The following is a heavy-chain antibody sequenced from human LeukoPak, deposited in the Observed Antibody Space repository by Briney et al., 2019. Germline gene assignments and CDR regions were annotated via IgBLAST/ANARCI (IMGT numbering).Heavy chain of an antibody. Sequence: GRSLRLSCAASGFTFRNYGMHWVRQAPGKGLEWVALISYDGSNKYYADSVQGRFTISRDNSKNTLYLQMNSLRAEDTAVYYCTWTTLIGFDYWGQGTLVTVSS. J-gene: IGHJ4*02. V-gene: IGHV3-30*03. CDR3: TWTTLIGFDY. D-gene: IGHD4-11*01. CDR2: ISYDGSNK. CDR1: GFTFRNYG.